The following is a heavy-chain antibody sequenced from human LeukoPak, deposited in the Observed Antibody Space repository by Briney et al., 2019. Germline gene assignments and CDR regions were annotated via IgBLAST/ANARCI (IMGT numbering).Heavy chain of an antibody. J-gene: IGHJ5*02. CDR1: GFTFSDYY. Sequence: GGSLRLSCAASGFTFSDYYMSWIRQAPGKGLEWVSYISSSGSTIYYADSVKGRFTISRDNAKNSLYLQMNSLRAEDTAVYYCARAAQPGYGDYGEKMWFDPWGQGTLVTVSS. V-gene: IGHV3-11*04. CDR3: ARAAQPGYGDYGEKMWFDP. CDR2: ISSSGSTI. D-gene: IGHD4-17*01.